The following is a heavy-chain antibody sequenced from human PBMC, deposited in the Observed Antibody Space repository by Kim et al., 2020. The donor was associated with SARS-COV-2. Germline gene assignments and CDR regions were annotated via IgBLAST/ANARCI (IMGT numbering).Heavy chain of an antibody. D-gene: IGHD5-12*01. CDR3: ARLPAAATIQDY. Sequence: SYSPSFQGQVTISADKSISTAYLQWSSLKASDTAMYYGARLPAAATIQDYWGQGTLVTVSS. J-gene: IGHJ4*02. V-gene: IGHV5-51*01.